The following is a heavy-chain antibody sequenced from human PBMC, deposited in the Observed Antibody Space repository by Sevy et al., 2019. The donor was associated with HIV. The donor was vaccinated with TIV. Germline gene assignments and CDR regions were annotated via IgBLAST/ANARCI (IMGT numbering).Heavy chain of an antibody. V-gene: IGHV4-38-2*02. CDR2: IDHSGRT. Sequence: SETLSLICSVSGYPISSGYSWGWLRQPPGKGLDWLGHIDHSGRTFYKTSLRSRLTISIDTSKNQLSLSLSSVTAADTAVYYCTRGGTGHSSLFDYWGQGALVTVSS. D-gene: IGHD5-18*01. CDR3: TRGGTGHSSLFDY. CDR1: GYPISSGYS. J-gene: IGHJ4*02.